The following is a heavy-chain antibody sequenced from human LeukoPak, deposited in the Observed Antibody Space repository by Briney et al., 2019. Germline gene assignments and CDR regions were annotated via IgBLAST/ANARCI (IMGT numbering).Heavy chain of an antibody. CDR3: ARSGGSGFHY. D-gene: IGHD3-10*01. CDR2: INNDGSST. J-gene: IGHJ4*02. V-gene: IGHV3-74*01. Sequence: GGSLRLSCAASGFTFSSYAMNWVRQAPGKGLVWVSHINNDGSSTIYADSVKGRFTISRDNAKNTLYLQMNSLRAEDTAVYYCARSGGSGFHYWGQGTLVTVSS. CDR1: GFTFSSYA.